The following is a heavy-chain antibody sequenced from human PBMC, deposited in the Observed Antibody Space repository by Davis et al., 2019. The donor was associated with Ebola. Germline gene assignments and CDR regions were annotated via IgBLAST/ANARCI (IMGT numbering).Heavy chain of an antibody. CDR2: IYPGDSDT. J-gene: IGHJ6*02. CDR1: GYSFTSYW. CDR3: ARPQMGDGYNYGDYYYGMDV. Sequence: GESLKISCKGSGYSFTSYWISWVRQMPGKGLEWMGIIYPGDSDTRYSPSFQGHVTISADKSISTAYLQWSSLKASDTAMYYCARPQMGDGYNYGDYYYGMDVWGQGTTVTVSS. V-gene: IGHV5-51*01. D-gene: IGHD5-24*01.